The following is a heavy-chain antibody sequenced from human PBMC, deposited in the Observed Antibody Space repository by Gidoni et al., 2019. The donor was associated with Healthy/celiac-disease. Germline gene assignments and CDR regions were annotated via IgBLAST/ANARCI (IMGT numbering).Heavy chain of an antibody. V-gene: IGHV1-2*02. J-gene: IGHJ4*02. Sequence: QVQLVQSGAEVKKPGASVKVSCKASGYTFTGYYMHWVRQAPGQGLEWMGWINPNSGGTNYAQKFQGRVTMTRDTSISTAYMELSRLRSDDTAVYYCARVAKGSGSYSEFDYWGQGTLVTVSS. D-gene: IGHD3-10*01. CDR3: ARVAKGSGSYSEFDY. CDR1: GYTFTGYY. CDR2: INPNSGGT.